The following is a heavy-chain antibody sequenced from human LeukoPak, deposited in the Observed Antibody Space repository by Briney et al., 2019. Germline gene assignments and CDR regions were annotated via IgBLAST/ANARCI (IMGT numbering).Heavy chain of an antibody. Sequence: ASVKVSFKASGYTFTSYYMQWVRQAPGQGLEWMGIINLSSGSTSYAQKLQGRVTMTRDTCTSTVYMELSSLRSEDAAVYYCARDSDYYGSGSYYNRLHYNWFDPWGQGTLVTDSS. V-gene: IGHV1-46*01. CDR2: INLSSGST. J-gene: IGHJ5*02. D-gene: IGHD3-10*01. CDR3: ARDSDYYGSGSYYNRLHYNWFDP. CDR1: GYTFTSYY.